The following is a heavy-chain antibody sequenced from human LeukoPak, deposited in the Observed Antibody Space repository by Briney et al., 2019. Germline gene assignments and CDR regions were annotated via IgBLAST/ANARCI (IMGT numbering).Heavy chain of an antibody. D-gene: IGHD3-3*01. CDR3: ARVLKEVTSAFDI. J-gene: IGHJ3*02. V-gene: IGHV3-72*01. CDR1: GFTLSDHY. CDR2: TRNKANSYTT. Sequence: GGSLRLSCAASGFTLSDHYMDWVRQAPGKGLEWVGRTRNKANSYTTGYAAPVKGRFTISRDDSKSSLYRQMNSLKTEDTAVYYCARVLKEVTSAFDIWGQGTMVTVSS.